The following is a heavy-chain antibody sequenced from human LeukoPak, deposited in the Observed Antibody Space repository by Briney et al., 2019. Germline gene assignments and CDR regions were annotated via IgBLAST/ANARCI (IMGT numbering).Heavy chain of an antibody. CDR2: INHSGST. V-gene: IGHV4-34*01. Sequence: PSETLSLTCAVYGGSFSGYYWSWIRQPPGNGLEWIGEINHSGSTNYNPSLKSRVTISVDTSKNQFSLKLSSVTAADTAVYYCAREEYYYDSSGLYLSWFDPWGQGTLVTVSS. J-gene: IGHJ5*02. CDR1: GGSFSGYY. D-gene: IGHD3-22*01. CDR3: AREEYYYDSSGLYLSWFDP.